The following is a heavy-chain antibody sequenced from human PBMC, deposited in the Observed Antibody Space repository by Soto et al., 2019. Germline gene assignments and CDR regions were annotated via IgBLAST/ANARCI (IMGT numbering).Heavy chain of an antibody. D-gene: IGHD2-15*01. V-gene: IGHV3-7*01. Sequence: EVQLVESGVALVQPGGSLRLSCAASGFTFSNYWMTWVRQAPGKGLEWVANIKHDGSEKYFVDSVKGRFTISRDNAENSLYLQMNSLRAEDTAVYYGARDPRAANTFDYWGQGTLVNVSS. J-gene: IGHJ4*02. CDR2: IKHDGSEK. CDR3: ARDPRAANTFDY. CDR1: GFTFSNYW.